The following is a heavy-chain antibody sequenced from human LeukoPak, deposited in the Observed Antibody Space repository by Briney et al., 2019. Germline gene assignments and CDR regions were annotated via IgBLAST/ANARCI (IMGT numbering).Heavy chain of an antibody. CDR2: INHSGST. D-gene: IGHD3-3*01. CDR1: GGSFSGYY. V-gene: IGHV4-34*01. J-gene: IGHJ5*02. Sequence: KPSETLSLTSADYGGSFSGYYWSWIRQPAGKGLEWIGEINHSGSTNYNPSLKSRVTISVDTSKNQFSLKLSSVTAADTAVYYCARSARYYDFWSGCCFDPWGQGTLVTVSS. CDR3: ARSARYYDFWSGCCFDP.